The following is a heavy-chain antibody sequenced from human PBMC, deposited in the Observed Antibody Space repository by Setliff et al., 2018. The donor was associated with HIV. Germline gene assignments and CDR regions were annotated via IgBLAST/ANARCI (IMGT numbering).Heavy chain of an antibody. CDR2: IYYSGST. V-gene: IGHV4-59*08. CDR1: GGSISSHY. CDR3: ARHVFVGIGGYDAFDI. D-gene: IGHD3-10*01. J-gene: IGHJ3*02. Sequence: PSETLSLTCAVSGGSISSHYWSWIRQPPGKGLEWIGYIYYSGSTKYNPSLKSRVTISVDTSKNHFSLKLSSVTAADTAVYYCARHVFVGIGGYDAFDIWGQGTMVTVSS.